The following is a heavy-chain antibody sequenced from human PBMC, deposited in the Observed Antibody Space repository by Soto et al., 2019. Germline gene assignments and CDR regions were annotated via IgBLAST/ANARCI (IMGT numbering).Heavy chain of an antibody. D-gene: IGHD6-6*01. J-gene: IGHJ4*02. V-gene: IGHV1-2*04. Sequence: ASVKDSCKASGYTFTGYYMHWVRPAPGQGLEWMGWINHNSGGTNYAQKFQGWVTMTRDTSISTAYMELSRLRSDETAVYYCARLYSSSYFDYWGQGTLVTVSS. CDR1: GYTFTGYY. CDR2: INHNSGGT. CDR3: ARLYSSSYFDY.